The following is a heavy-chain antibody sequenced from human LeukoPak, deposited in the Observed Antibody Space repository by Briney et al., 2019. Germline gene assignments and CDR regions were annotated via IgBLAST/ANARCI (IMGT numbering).Heavy chain of an antibody. CDR3: ARGRGGYCSSTSCYYFDY. CDR1: GGSISSYY. CDR2: IYYSGST. V-gene: IGHV4-59*01. J-gene: IGHJ4*02. D-gene: IGHD2-2*01. Sequence: SETLSFTCTVSGGSISSYYWSWIRQPPGKGLEWIGYIYYSGSTNYNPSLKSRVTISVDTSKNQFSLKLSSVTAADTAVYYCARGRGGYCSSTSCYYFDYWGQGTLVTVSS.